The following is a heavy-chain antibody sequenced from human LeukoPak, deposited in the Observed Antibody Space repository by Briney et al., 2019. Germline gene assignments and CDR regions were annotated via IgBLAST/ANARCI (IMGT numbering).Heavy chain of an antibody. D-gene: IGHD3-22*01. CDR1: GYSISSGYY. J-gene: IGHJ4*02. Sequence: SETLSLTCAVSGYSISSGYYWGWIRQPPGKGLEWIGSIYHSGSTYYNPSLKSRVTISVDTSKNQFSLKLSSVTAADTAVYYCASTYYYDSSGYYYWVQGTLVTVSS. CDR3: ASTYYYDSSGYYY. CDR2: IYHSGST. V-gene: IGHV4-38-2*01.